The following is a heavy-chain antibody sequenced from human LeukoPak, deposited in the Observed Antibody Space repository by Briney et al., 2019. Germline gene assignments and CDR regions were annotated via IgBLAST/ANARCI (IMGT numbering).Heavy chain of an antibody. V-gene: IGHV4-59*01. CDR3: AAGVGGHRAWYMDV. D-gene: IGHD4-23*01. CDR1: GGSISSYY. Sequence: SETLSLTCTVSGGSISSYYWSWFRQPPGKGLEWIGYIYYSGSTNYNPSLKSRVTISVDTSKNQFSLKLSSVTAADTAVYYCAAGVGGHRAWYMDVWGKGTTVTVSS. J-gene: IGHJ6*03. CDR2: IYYSGST.